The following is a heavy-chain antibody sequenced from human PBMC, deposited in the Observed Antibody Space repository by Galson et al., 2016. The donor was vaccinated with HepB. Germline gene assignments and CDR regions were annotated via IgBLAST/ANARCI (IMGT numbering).Heavy chain of an antibody. CDR1: GGSINSNY. D-gene: IGHD3-10*01. V-gene: IGHV4-59*12. CDR2: ISYIGST. J-gene: IGHJ4*02. CDR3: AGSLRYGSGSYYVPG. Sequence: SETLSLTCTVSGGSINSNYWSWIRQPPGKGLEWIRYISYIGSTNYNSSLKSRAAMSLDTSKNQFSLNLNSVTAADTAIYYGAGSLRYGSGSYYVPGWGQGTLVTVSS.